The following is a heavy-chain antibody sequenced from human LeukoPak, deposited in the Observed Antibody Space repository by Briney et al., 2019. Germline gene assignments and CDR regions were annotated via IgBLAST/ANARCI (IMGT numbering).Heavy chain of an antibody. CDR1: GGSISSGGYS. CDR2: IYHSGST. D-gene: IGHD5-24*01. CDR3: ARDSPDGSPDY. V-gene: IGHV4-30-2*01. J-gene: IGHJ4*02. Sequence: SETLSLTCAVSGGSISSGGYSWSWIRQPPGKGLEWIGYIYHSGSTYYNPSLKSRVTISVDRSKNQFSLKLSSVTAADTAVYYCARDSPDGSPDYWGQGTLVTVSS.